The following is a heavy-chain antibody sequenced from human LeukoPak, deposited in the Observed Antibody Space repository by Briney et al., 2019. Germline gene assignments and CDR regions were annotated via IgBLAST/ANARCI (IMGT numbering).Heavy chain of an antibody. J-gene: IGHJ5*02. Sequence: PSETLSLTCTVSGGSISSSSYYWSWIRQPPGKGLEWIGEINHSGSTNYNPSLKSRVTISVDTSKNQFSLKLSSVTAADTAVYYCARGSSSWLPRGRPRPFDPWGQGTLVTVSS. D-gene: IGHD6-13*01. V-gene: IGHV4-39*07. CDR2: INHSGST. CDR1: GGSISSSSYY. CDR3: ARGSSSWLPRGRPRPFDP.